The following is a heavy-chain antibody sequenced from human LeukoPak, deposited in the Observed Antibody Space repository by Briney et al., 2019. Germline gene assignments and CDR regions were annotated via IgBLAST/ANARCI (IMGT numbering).Heavy chain of an antibody. Sequence: GGSLRLSCAASGFTFRHTWMTWVRQAPGKGLEWIGRIKSKTDGATTDYAAPVQGRCTISRDDSRNTLNLQMNSLKAEDTGMYYCATVNARYYFDSWGQGALVTVSS. CDR1: GFTFRHTW. V-gene: IGHV3-15*01. D-gene: IGHD2-8*01. CDR2: IKSKTDGATT. CDR3: ATVNARYYFDS. J-gene: IGHJ4*02.